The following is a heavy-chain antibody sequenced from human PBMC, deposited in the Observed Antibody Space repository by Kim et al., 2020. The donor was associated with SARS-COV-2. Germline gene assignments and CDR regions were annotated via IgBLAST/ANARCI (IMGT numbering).Heavy chain of an antibody. V-gene: IGHV4-30-4*01. CDR1: GGSISSGDYY. CDR2: IYYTGSS. J-gene: IGHJ5*02. CDR3: ARGPPLGGGACYSP. D-gene: IGHD2-21*02. Sequence: SETLSLTCTVSGGSISSGDYYWSWIRQPPGKGLEWIGYIYYTGSSHYNPSLNIRVTISINTPKNQFSLKLSPVTAADTPVYYLARGPPLGGGACYSPGG.